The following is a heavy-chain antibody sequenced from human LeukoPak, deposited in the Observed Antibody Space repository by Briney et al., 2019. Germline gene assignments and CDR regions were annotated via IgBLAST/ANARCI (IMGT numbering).Heavy chain of an antibody. J-gene: IGHJ4*02. D-gene: IGHD3/OR15-3a*01. Sequence: PGGSLRLSCAASGFTFSSYGMHWVRQAPGKGLEWVAVISYDGSNKYYADSVKGRFTISRDNSKNTLYLQMNSLRAEDTAVYCCAIDLDYWGQGTLVTVSS. V-gene: IGHV3-30*03. CDR2: ISYDGSNK. CDR3: AIDLDY. CDR1: GFTFSSYG.